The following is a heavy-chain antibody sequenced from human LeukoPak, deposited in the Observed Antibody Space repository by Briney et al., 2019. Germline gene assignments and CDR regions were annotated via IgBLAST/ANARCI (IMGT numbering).Heavy chain of an antibody. CDR1: GGSISSSSYY. V-gene: IGHV4-39*07. J-gene: IGHJ4*02. D-gene: IGHD4-11*01. CDR2: IYYSGST. CDR3: ARGRSQTTFDY. Sequence: SETLSLTCTVSGGSISSSSYYWGWIRQPPGKGLEWIGSIYYSGSTYYNPSLKSRVTISVDTSKNQFSLKLSSVTAADTAVYYCARGRSQTTFDYWGQGTLVTVSS.